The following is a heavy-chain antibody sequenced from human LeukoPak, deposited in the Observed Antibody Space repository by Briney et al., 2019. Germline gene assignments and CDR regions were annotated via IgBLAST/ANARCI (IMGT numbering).Heavy chain of an antibody. Sequence: PSETLSLTCTVSGGSISSYYWSWIRQPPVKGLEWIGYIYYSGSTNYNPSLKSRVTISVDTSKNQFSLKLSSVTAADTAVYYCARRSRRHHYSADYFDYWGQGTLVTVSS. CDR1: GGSISSYY. J-gene: IGHJ4*02. CDR3: ARRSRRHHYSADYFDY. CDR2: IYYSGST. D-gene: IGHD2-15*01. V-gene: IGHV4-59*08.